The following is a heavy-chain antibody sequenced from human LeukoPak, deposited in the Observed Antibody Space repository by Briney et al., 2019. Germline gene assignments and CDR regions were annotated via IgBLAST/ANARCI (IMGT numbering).Heavy chain of an antibody. Sequence: SETLSLTCTVSGGSISSSSYYWGWIRQPQGRGWSGLGVSIGASYYNPSLKSRVTISIDTSKKHFSLKLTSVTAADTAVYYCARGAPPQNWGQGTLVTVSS. CDR1: GGSISSSSYY. J-gene: IGHJ4*02. CDR3: ARGAPPQN. V-gene: IGHV4-39*07. CDR2: SIGAS.